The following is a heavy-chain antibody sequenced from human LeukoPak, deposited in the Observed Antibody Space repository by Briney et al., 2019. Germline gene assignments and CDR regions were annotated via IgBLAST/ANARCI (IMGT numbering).Heavy chain of an antibody. CDR1: GFTFSDHY. CDR2: TRNKANSYTT. CDR3: ASTSPTYYYYYGMDV. J-gene: IGHJ6*02. Sequence: GGSLRLSCAASGFTFSDHYMDWVRQAPGKGLEWVGRTRNKANSYTTEYAASVKGRFTISRDDSKNSLYLQMNSLRAEDTAVYYCASTSPTYYYYYGMDVWGQGTTVTVSS. V-gene: IGHV3-72*01.